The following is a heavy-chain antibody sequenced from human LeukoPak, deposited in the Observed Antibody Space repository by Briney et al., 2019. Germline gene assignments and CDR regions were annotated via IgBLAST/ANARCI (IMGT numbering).Heavy chain of an antibody. D-gene: IGHD4-23*01. Sequence: GGSLRLSCAASGFTFSTYTMNWVRQAPGKGLEWVSSISSGSTYIFYADSVRGRFTISRDNPKNSLFLQMNSLRAEDTAVYYCARAYGGNSYDYWGQGTLVTVSS. J-gene: IGHJ4*02. CDR2: ISSGSTYI. CDR3: ARAYGGNSYDY. CDR1: GFTFSTYT. V-gene: IGHV3-21*01.